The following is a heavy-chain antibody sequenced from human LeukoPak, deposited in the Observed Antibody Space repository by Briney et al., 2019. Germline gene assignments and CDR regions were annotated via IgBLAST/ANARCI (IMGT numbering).Heavy chain of an antibody. V-gene: IGHV1-3*01. CDR1: GYTYITYAIYA. D-gene: IGHD2-2*01. CDR3: ASGDLGYCSSTSCPTRGNAFDV. J-gene: IGHJ3*01. CDR2: INAGNGNT. Sequence: ASVKVSCKASGYTYITYAIYAIHWVRQAPGQRLEWMGLINAGNGNTKYSQKFQGRVTITWDTPASTAYLELSNLRSEDTSVYYCASGDLGYCSSTSCPTRGNAFDVWGQGTMVIVSS.